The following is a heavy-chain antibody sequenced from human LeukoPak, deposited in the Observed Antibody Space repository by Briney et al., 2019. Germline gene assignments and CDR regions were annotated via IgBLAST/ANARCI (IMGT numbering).Heavy chain of an antibody. J-gene: IGHJ4*02. CDR2: ISSSRSSV. V-gene: IGHV3-21*01. D-gene: IGHD3-10*01. Sequence: GGSLRLSCAVSGLTVSNNYMIWVRQAPGKGLEWVSCISSSRSSVYYADSVKGRFTISRDNAKNSLYLQMNSLRAEDTAIYYCARDGVRGHTTLDYWGQGTLVTVSS. CDR3: ARDGVRGHTTLDY. CDR1: GLTVSNNY.